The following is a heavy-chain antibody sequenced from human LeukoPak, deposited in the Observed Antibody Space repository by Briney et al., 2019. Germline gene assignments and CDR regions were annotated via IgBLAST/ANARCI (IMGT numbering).Heavy chain of an antibody. J-gene: IGHJ5*02. CDR3: ARDSMYATNYFDP. V-gene: IGHV4-59*01. D-gene: IGHD2-8*01. Sequence: SETLSLTCSVFGGSISSSYWNWIRQSPGKGLEWLGYIYNSGGTNYNPSLKGRVTLSIDTSKNQFSLRLTSVTAADTAAYYCARDSMYATNYFDPWGQGTLVTVSS. CDR2: IYNSGGT. CDR1: GGSISSSY.